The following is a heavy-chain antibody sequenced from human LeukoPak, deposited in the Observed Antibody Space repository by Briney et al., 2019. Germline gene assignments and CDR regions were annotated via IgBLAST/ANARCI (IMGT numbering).Heavy chain of an antibody. Sequence: GGSLRLSCAASGFTFSSYAMHWVRQAPGKGLEWVSGISWNSGSIGYADSVKGRFTISRDNAKNSLYLQMNSLRAEDTALYHCAKDMRYGGNSGHFDYWGQGTLVTVSS. CDR2: ISWNSGSI. J-gene: IGHJ4*02. CDR3: AKDMRYGGNSGHFDY. D-gene: IGHD4-23*01. V-gene: IGHV3-9*01. CDR1: GFTFSSYA.